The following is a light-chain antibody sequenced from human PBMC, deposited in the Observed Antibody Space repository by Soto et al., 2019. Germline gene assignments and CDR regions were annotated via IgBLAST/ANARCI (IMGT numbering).Light chain of an antibody. CDR3: QQYNNWPIT. CDR1: QNILSN. V-gene: IGKV3-15*01. Sequence: EIVMTQSPATLSVSPGERATLPFRASQNILSNLAWYQQKPGQAPRLLIYGASTRATGIPARFSGSGSGTEFTLTISSLQSEDFEIYYCQQYNNWPITFGQGTRLEIK. J-gene: IGKJ5*01. CDR2: GAS.